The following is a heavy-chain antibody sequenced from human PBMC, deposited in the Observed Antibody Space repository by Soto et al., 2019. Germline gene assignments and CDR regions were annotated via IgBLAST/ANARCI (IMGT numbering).Heavy chain of an antibody. V-gene: IGHV1-18*01. Sequence: QVQLVQSGAEVKKPGASVKVSCKASGYTFTSYGISWVRQAPGQGLEWMGWISAYNGNTNYAQKLQGRVTMTTDTSTSTAYMELRSLRSDDTAVYHCEREGEDKGYDWTYYFDYWGQGTLVTVCS. D-gene: IGHD5-12*01. CDR1: GYTFTSYG. J-gene: IGHJ4*02. CDR3: EREGEDKGYDWTYYFDY. CDR2: ISAYNGNT.